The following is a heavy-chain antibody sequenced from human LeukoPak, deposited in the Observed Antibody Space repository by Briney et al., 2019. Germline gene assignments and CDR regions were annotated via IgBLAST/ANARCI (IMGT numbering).Heavy chain of an antibody. Sequence: PSETLSLTWTVSGGSISSGEYYWSWIRQPPGKGLEWIGYIYYSGSTYYNPSLKSRVTISVDTSKNQFSLKLSSVTAADTAVYYCARGDTAMVTRPYFDYWGQGTLVTVSS. J-gene: IGHJ4*02. CDR3: ARGDTAMVTRPYFDY. V-gene: IGHV4-30-4*01. CDR1: GGSISSGEYY. CDR2: IYYSGST. D-gene: IGHD5-18*01.